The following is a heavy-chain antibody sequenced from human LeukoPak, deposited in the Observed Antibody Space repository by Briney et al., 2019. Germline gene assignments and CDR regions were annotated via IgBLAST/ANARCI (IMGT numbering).Heavy chain of an antibody. CDR2: IYPLDSIT. D-gene: IGHD4-17*01. CDR3: ARLAPDYADYWFDP. J-gene: IGHJ5*02. V-gene: IGHV5-51*01. CDR1: GYDFSTKW. Sequence: GESLKISCQTSGYDFSTKWIGWVRQMPGKGLEWMGIIYPLDSITRYSPSFQGRVTISADTSINTAYLQWTSLKPSDTAIYYCARLAPDYADYWFDPWGQGTLVSVSA.